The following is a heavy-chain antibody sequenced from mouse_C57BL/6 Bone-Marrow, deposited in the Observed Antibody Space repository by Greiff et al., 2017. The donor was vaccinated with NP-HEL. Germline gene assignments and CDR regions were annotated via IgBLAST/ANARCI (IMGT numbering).Heavy chain of an antibody. Sequence: EVQLQQSGPELVKPGASVKISCKASGYTFTDYYMNWVKQSHGKSLEWIGDINPNNGGTSYNQKFKGKATLTVDKSSSTAYMELRSLTSEDSAVYYCARSQWLLPFDYWGQGTTLTVSS. CDR3: ARSQWLLPFDY. CDR2: INPNNGGT. CDR1: GYTFTDYY. D-gene: IGHD2-3*01. V-gene: IGHV1-26*01. J-gene: IGHJ2*01.